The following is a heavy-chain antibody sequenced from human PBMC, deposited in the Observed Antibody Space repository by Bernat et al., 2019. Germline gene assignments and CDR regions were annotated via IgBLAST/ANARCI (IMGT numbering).Heavy chain of an antibody. Sequence: EVQLVESGGGLVKPGGSLRLSCAASGFTFSSYSMNWVRQAPGKGLEWVSSISSSSSYIYYADSVKGRFTIARDNAKNSLYLQMNSLRAEDTAVYYCARWVGDGNFDYWGQGTLVTVSS. CDR1: GFTFSSYS. J-gene: IGHJ4*02. V-gene: IGHV3-21*01. D-gene: IGHD3-16*01. CDR3: ARWVGDGNFDY. CDR2: ISSSSSYI.